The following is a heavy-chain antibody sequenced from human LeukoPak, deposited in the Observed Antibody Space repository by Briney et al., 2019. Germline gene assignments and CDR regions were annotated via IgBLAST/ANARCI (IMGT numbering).Heavy chain of an antibody. CDR3: AKINRGEVAGHMDY. CDR2: ISGSGGST. V-gene: IGHV3-23*01. Sequence: GGSLRLSCAASGFTFSSYGMSWVRQAPGKGLEWVSAISGSGGSTYYADSVKGRFTISRDNSKNTLYLQINSLRAEDTALYYCAKINRGEVAGHMDYWGQGTLVTVSS. J-gene: IGHJ4*02. D-gene: IGHD6-19*01. CDR1: GFTFSSYG.